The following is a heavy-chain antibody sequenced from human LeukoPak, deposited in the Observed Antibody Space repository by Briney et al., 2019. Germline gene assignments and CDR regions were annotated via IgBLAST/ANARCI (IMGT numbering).Heavy chain of an antibody. D-gene: IGHD1-26*01. V-gene: IGHV4-30-2*01. CDR3: ARVSSGSYYDWYFDL. CDR2: IYHSGST. CDR1: GGSISSGGYS. J-gene: IGHJ2*01. Sequence: SETLFLTCAVSGGSISSGGYSWSWIRQPPGKGLEWIGYIYHSGSTYYNPSLKSRVTISVDRSKNQFSLKLSSVTAADTAVYYCARVSSGSYYDWYFDLWGRGTLVTVSS.